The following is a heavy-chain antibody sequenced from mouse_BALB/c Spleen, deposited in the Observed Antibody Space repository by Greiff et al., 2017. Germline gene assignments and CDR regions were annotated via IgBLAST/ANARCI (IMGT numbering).Heavy chain of an antibody. D-gene: IGHD4-1*01. Sequence: EVKLVESGPGLVKPSQSLSLTCTVTGYSITSDYAWNWIRQFPGNKLEWMGYISYSGSTSYNPSLKSRISITRDTSKNQFFLQLNSVTTEDTATYYCARARVTGPLDYWGQGTTLTVSS. CDR2: ISYSGST. CDR3: ARARVTGPLDY. J-gene: IGHJ2*01. V-gene: IGHV3-2*02. CDR1: GYSITSDYA.